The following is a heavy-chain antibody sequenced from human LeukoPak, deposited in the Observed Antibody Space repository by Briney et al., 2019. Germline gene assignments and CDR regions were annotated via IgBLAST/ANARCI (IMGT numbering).Heavy chain of an antibody. D-gene: IGHD6-19*01. V-gene: IGHV4-34*01. J-gene: IGHJ4*02. Sequence: SETLSLTCAVYGGSFSGYYWSWIRQPPGKGLEWIGEINHSGSTNYNPSLKSRVTISVDTSKNQFSLKLSSVTAADTAVYYCASLRIAVAGTNFDYWGQGTLVTVSS. CDR3: ASLRIAVAGTNFDY. CDR1: GGSFSGYY. CDR2: INHSGST.